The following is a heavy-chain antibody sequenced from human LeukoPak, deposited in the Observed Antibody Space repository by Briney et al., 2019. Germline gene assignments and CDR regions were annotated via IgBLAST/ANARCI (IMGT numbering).Heavy chain of an antibody. CDR3: ARDGYSSGWYPSRDAFDI. Sequence: GGSVRLSCAASGFTFSSYWMSWVRQAPGKGLEWVANIKQDGSEKYYVDSVKGRFTISRDNAKNSLYLQMNSLRAEDTAVYYCARDGYSSGWYPSRDAFDIWGQGTMVTVSS. V-gene: IGHV3-7*03. D-gene: IGHD6-19*01. J-gene: IGHJ3*02. CDR2: IKQDGSEK. CDR1: GFTFSSYW.